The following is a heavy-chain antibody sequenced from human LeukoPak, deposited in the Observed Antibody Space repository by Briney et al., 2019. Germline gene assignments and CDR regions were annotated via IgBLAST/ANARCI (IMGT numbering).Heavy chain of an antibody. CDR1: GFTFSTYW. V-gene: IGHV3-74*01. Sequence: GSLRLSCAASGFTFSTYWMHWVRQAPGKGLVWVSRMNSDGSDIRYADSVRGRFTISRDNAKNTLYLQMSGLRAEDTAVYYCAGDNYYDRDYWGQGTLVTVSS. J-gene: IGHJ4*02. CDR3: AGDNYYDRDY. CDR2: MNSDGSDI. D-gene: IGHD3-22*01.